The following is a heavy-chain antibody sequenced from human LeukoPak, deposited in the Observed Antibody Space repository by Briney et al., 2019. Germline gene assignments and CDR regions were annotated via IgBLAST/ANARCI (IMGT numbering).Heavy chain of an antibody. D-gene: IGHD6-6*01. CDR3: VKASSSSPQYNWFDA. CDR2: ISGSGGRT. V-gene: IGHV3-23*01. J-gene: IGHJ5*02. CDR1: GFTFSAYA. Sequence: GGSLRLSCAASGFTFSAYAMTWVRQAPGKGLEWVSTISGSGGRTYYADSVKGRFTISRDNSKNTLYLQMNSLRAEDTALYYCVKASSSSPQYNWFDAWGQGTLVTVSS.